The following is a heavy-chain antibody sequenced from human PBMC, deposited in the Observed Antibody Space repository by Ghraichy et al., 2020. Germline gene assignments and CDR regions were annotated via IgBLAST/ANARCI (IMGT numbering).Heavy chain of an antibody. Sequence: SGPTLVKPTQTLTLTCSLSGFSLTTAGAGVSWIRQPPGKALEWLALIYWDDRERYSPSLKSRLTIAKDTSKNQVVLTMTNMDPVDTATYYCAHRGTVGYCTGGNCYRPDSFHFWGQGTMVTVSS. CDR3: AHRGTVGYCTGGNCYRPDSFHF. CDR1: GFSLTTAGAG. CDR2: IYWDDRE. V-gene: IGHV2-5*02. J-gene: IGHJ3*01. D-gene: IGHD2-15*01.